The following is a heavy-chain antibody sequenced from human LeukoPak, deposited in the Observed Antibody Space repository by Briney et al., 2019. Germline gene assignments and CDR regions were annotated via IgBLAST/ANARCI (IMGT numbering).Heavy chain of an antibody. V-gene: IGHV4-38-2*01. CDR2: IYHSGST. CDR3: ARSNGSGWTNWFDP. D-gene: IGHD6-19*01. CDR1: GYFISSGYY. Sequence: SETLSLTCAVSGYFISSGYYWGWIRQPPGKGLEWIGSIYHSGSTYYNPSLKSRVTISVDTSKNQFSLKLSSVTAADTAVYYCARSNGSGWTNWFDPWGQRTLVTVSS. J-gene: IGHJ5*02.